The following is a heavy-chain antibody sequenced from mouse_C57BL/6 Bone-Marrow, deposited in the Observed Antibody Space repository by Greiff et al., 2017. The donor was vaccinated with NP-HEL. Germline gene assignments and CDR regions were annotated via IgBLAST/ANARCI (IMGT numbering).Heavy chain of an antibody. CDR2: IHPNSGST. CDR1: GYTFTSYW. V-gene: IGHV1-64*01. Sequence: VQLQQSGAELVKPGASVKLSCKASGYTFTSYWMHWVKQRPGQGLEWIGMIHPNSGSTNYNEKFKSKATLTVDKSSSTAYMQLSSLTSEDSAVYYCARSYYYGSSGYAMDYWGQGTSVTVSS. CDR3: ARSYYYGSSGYAMDY. J-gene: IGHJ4*01. D-gene: IGHD1-1*01.